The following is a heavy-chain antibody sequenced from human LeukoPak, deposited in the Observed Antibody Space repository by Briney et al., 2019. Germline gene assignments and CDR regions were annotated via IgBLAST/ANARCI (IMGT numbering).Heavy chain of an antibody. CDR2: ISGSGGST. V-gene: IGHV3-23*01. J-gene: IGHJ4*02. CDR3: AKDRPKRRYSGYDPGDY. CDR1: GFTFSSYA. D-gene: IGHD5-12*01. Sequence: GGSLRLSCAASGFTFSSYAMSWVRQAPGKGLEWVSAISGSGGSTYYADSVKGRFTISRDNSKNTLYLQMNSLRAEDTAVYYCAKDRPKRRYSGYDPGDYWGQGTLVTVSS.